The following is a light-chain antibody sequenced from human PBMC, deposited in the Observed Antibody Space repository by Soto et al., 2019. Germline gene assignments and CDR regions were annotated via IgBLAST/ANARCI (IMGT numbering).Light chain of an antibody. CDR2: GAF. Sequence: EIVMTQSPATLSVSTGERATLSCRASQSVSSNLAWYQQKPGQAPRLLIYGAFTRAADIPARFSGYGSGRQFTLSISSLQSEDFAVYYCQQYDNWPRTFGQGTKVDIK. J-gene: IGKJ1*01. V-gene: IGKV3-15*01. CDR3: QQYDNWPRT. CDR1: QSVSSN.